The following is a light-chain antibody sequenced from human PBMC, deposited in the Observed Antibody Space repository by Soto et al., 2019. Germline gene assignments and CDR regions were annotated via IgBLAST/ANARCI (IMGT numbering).Light chain of an antibody. V-gene: IGKV3-15*01. CDR2: GAS. CDR1: QSVKSN. J-gene: IGKJ1*01. CDR3: HQYDNWPPWT. Sequence: EVVMTQSPATLSASPGDRVTLSCRASQSVKSNLAWYQQRPGQAPRLLIYGASTRATGIPARFSGSGSGTEFTLTISSLQSEDLAVYYCHQYDNWPPWTFGQGTKVEIK.